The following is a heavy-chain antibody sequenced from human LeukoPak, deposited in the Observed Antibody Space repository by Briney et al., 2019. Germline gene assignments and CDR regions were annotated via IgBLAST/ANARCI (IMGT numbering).Heavy chain of an antibody. CDR3: ARISAAAVEP. J-gene: IGHJ6*04. Sequence: SETLSLTCTVSGGSISSYYWSWIRQPPGKGLEWIGYIYYSGSTNYNPSLKSRVTISVDTSKNQFSLRLTSVTAADTAVYYCARISAAAVEPWGKGTTVTISS. CDR2: IYYSGST. CDR1: GGSISSYY. V-gene: IGHV4-59*01. D-gene: IGHD6-13*01.